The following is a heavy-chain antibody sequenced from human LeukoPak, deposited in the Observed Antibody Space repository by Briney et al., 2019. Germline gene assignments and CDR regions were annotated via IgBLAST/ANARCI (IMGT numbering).Heavy chain of an antibody. J-gene: IGHJ6*03. Sequence: PSETLSLTCTVSEASITSGEYFWGWIRQPPGRGLEWLGSFFYDGTTYYNPSLRSRLFINRDVSRNQFSLQLTSVTAADSAVYYCARDQYFGAVTTFYYYYMDVWGKGTTVTVSS. CDR2: FFYDGTT. CDR1: EASITSGEYF. D-gene: IGHD4-17*01. V-gene: IGHV4-39*07. CDR3: ARDQYFGAVTTFYYYYMDV.